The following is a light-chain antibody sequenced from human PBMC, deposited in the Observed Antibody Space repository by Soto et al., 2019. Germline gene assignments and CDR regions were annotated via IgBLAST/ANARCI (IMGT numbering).Light chain of an antibody. J-gene: IGKJ5*01. CDR3: QQYDCLSST. V-gene: IGKV3-20*01. CDR2: GAS. Sequence: EIVLTQSPGTLSLSPGERATLSCRASQSVSSNYLAWYQQKPGQAPRLLIYGASSRATGIPDRFSGSGSGTDCTLTISRLEPEDFALDYCQQYDCLSSTFGQGTRLEIK. CDR1: QSVSSNY.